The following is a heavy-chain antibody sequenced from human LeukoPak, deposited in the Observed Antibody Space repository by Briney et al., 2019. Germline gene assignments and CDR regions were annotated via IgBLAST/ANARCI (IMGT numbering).Heavy chain of an antibody. Sequence: ASVKVSCKASGYAFTPYYMHWVRRAPGQGLEWMGIINPSGGRTTYAQKFQGRVTMTRDTSTSTVYMELSSLRSEDTAVYYCAKSPVSFVVVPAATGGFFDHWGQGTLVTVSS. V-gene: IGHV1-46*01. D-gene: IGHD2-2*01. CDR2: INPSGGRT. CDR3: AKSPVSFVVVPAATGGFFDH. CDR1: GYAFTPYY. J-gene: IGHJ4*02.